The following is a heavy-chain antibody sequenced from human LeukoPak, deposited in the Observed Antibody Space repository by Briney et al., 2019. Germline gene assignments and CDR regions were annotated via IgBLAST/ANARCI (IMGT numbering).Heavy chain of an antibody. CDR2: ISAYNGNT. CDR3: ARVYDYYDSSGYNDY. V-gene: IGHV1-18*01. D-gene: IGHD3-22*01. Sequence: ASVKVSCKASGYTFTSYGIIWVRQAPGQGLEWMGWISAYNGNTNYAQKLQGRVTMTTDTSTSTAYMELRSLRSDDTAVYYCARVYDYYDSSGYNDYWGQGTLVTVSS. CDR1: GYTFTSYG. J-gene: IGHJ4*02.